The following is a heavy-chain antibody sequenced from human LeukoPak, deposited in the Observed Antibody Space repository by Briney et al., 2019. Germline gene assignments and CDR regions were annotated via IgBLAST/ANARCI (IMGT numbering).Heavy chain of an antibody. V-gene: IGHV3-23*01. Sequence: PGGSLRLSCAASGFTFSSYAMSWVRQAPGKGLEWVSAISGSGGNTYYADSVKGRFTISRDNYKNTLYLQMNRLRAEDTAVYYCAKDPPDIVVVPAATPKNWFDPGGQGTLVTVSS. D-gene: IGHD2-2*01. CDR2: ISGSGGNT. CDR1: GFTFSSYA. J-gene: IGHJ5*02. CDR3: AKDPPDIVVVPAATPKNWFDP.